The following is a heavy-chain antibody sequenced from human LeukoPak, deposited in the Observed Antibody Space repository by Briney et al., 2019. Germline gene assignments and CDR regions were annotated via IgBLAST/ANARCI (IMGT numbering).Heavy chain of an antibody. CDR1: GCTFSSYW. CDR2: IRSKAYGGTT. CDR3: TRDLVPIVVVPAAIGGY. D-gene: IGHD2-2*02. V-gene: IGHV3-49*04. Sequence: GSLRLSCAASGCTFSSYWMTWVRQAPGKGLKWIGFIRSKAYGGTTEYAASVKGRFTISRDDSKSIAYLQMNSLKTEDTAVYYCTRDLVPIVVVPAAIGGYWGQGTLVTVSS. J-gene: IGHJ4*02.